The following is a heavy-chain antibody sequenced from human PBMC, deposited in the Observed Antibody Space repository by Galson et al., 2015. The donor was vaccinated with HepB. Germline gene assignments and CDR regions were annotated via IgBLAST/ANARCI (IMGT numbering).Heavy chain of an antibody. Sequence: SLRLSCAASGFPFRSYAMSWVRQAPGKGLEWVSLIYSDGSTYYADSVKGRFTISRDNSKNTLYLQMNSLRAEDAAVYYCARAPLGYCSTTSCYTGGGYSLRYWGQGTLVTVSS. V-gene: IGHV3-66*01. D-gene: IGHD2-2*02. CDR1: GFPFRSYA. CDR3: ARAPLGYCSTTSCYTGGGYSLRY. CDR2: IYSDGST. J-gene: IGHJ4*02.